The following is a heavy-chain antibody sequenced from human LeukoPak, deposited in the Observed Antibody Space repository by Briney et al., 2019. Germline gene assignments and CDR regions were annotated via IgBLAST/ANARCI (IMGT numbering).Heavy chain of an antibody. CDR3: AAQSARPQYYFDY. V-gene: IGHV3-23*01. D-gene: IGHD6-6*01. CDR1: GFTFSSYA. Sequence: PGGSLRLSCAASGFTFSSYAMSWVRQAPGKGLEWVSAISGSGGSTYYADSVKGRFTISRDNSKNTLYLRMNSLRAEDTAVYYCAAQSARPQYYFDYWGQGTLVTVSS. J-gene: IGHJ4*02. CDR2: ISGSGGST.